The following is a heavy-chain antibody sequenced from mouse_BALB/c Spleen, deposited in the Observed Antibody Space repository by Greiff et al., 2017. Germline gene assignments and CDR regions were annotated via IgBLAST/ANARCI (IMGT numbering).Heavy chain of an antibody. J-gene: IGHJ2*01. Sequence: VQLQQSGAELARPGASVKLSCKASGYTFTSYWMQWVKQRPGQGLEWIGAIYPGDGDTRYTQKFKGKATLTADKCSSTAYMQLSSLASEDSAVYYCARGGNYGFDYWGQGTTLTVSS. V-gene: IGHV1-87*01. D-gene: IGHD2-1*01. CDR3: ARGGNYGFDY. CDR1: GYTFTSYW. CDR2: IYPGDGDT.